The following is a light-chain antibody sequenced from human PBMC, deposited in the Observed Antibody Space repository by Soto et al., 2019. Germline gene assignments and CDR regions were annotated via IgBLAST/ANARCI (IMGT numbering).Light chain of an antibody. CDR1: QTISSW. J-gene: IGKJ1*01. V-gene: IGKV1-5*03. Sequence: DIQMTQSPSTLSGSVGDRVTITCRASQTISSWLAWYQQKLGKAPKLLIYKASTLESGVPSRFRGSGSGTEFTLTISSLQPDDFATYYCQQYNSYSPPWTFGQGTKVDIK. CDR2: KAS. CDR3: QQYNSYSPPWT.